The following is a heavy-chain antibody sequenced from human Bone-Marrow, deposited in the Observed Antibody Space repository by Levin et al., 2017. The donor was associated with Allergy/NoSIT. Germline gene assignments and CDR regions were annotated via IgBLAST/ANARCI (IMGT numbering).Heavy chain of an antibody. J-gene: IGHJ4*02. CDR2: INTKTGNP. D-gene: IGHD3-22*01. V-gene: IGHV7-4-1*02. CDR1: GYIFTNYP. CDR3: ARGKYEYYDSDDYYRPFDF. Sequence: ASVKVSCKASGYIFTNYPIIWVRQAPRQGLEWVGWINTKTGNPKHAQGFTGRFVFSLDTSVNTAYLQITSLKSEDTAVYYCARGKYEYYDSDDYYRPFDFWGQGALITVSS.